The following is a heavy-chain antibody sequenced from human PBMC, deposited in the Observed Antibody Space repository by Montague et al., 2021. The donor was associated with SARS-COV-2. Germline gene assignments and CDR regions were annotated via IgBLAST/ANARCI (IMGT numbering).Heavy chain of an antibody. CDR2: TYYRSKWYS. D-gene: IGHD6-19*01. V-gene: IGHV6-1*01. J-gene: IGHJ4*02. Sequence: CAISGDSVFSNSVAWSWIRQSPPRGLEWLGRTYYRSKWYSDYAPXLRGRLTVNPDASKNEFSLELNYVTPEDTAVYYCVRYSGWFYFDFWGQGTLVTVSS. CDR1: GDSVFSNSVA. CDR3: VRYSGWFYFDF.